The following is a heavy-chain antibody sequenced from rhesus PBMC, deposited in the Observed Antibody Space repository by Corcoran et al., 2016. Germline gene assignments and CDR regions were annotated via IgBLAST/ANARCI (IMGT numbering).Heavy chain of an antibody. CDR2: ISNGGGST. Sequence: EVQLVESGGGLVQPGGSLRRSCAASGFTFSSYGMSWVRQAPGKGLEWVSYISNGGGSTYYADSVKGRFTISRDNSKNTLSLQMNSLSAEDTAVYYCAKRGGRTYYYDSGYYLHWGQGVLVTVSS. CDR3: AKRGGRTYYYDSGYYLH. V-gene: IGHV3S5*01. CDR1: GFTFSSYG. J-gene: IGHJ4*01. D-gene: IGHD3-28*01.